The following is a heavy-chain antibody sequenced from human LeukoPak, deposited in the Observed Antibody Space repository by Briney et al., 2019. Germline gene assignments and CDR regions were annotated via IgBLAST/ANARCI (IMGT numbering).Heavy chain of an antibody. J-gene: IGHJ4*02. CDR1: GGSMRSYY. Sequence: PSETLSLTCTASGGSMRSYYWSWIRQPPGKGLEWVAYISHSGSTNYNPSLKSRVTISVDTTKNQFSLQLSSVTAADTAVYYCARHGGGWSFDYWGQGTLVSVSS. D-gene: IGHD6-19*01. CDR3: ARHGGGWSFDY. CDR2: ISHSGST. V-gene: IGHV4-59*08.